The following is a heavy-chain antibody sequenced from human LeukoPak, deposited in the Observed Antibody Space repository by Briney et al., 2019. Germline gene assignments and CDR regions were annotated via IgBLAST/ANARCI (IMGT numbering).Heavy chain of an antibody. CDR3: AKGEGGSVSYYNPDY. V-gene: IGHV3-23*01. Sequence: PGGSLRLSCAASGFTFSSYAMNWVRQAPGRGLEWVSAISVTGGSTYSADSVKGRFTISRDNSKNTLYLQMNTLRADDTAVYYCAKGEGGSVSYYNPDYWGQGTLVTVSS. J-gene: IGHJ4*02. CDR1: GFTFSSYA. D-gene: IGHD3-10*01. CDR2: ISVTGGST.